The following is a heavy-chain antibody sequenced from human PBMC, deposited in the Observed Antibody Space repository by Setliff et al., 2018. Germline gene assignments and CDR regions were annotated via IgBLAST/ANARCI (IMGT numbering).Heavy chain of an antibody. CDR3: AHRGGYGADSLYYFDV. J-gene: IGHJ4*02. CDR1: GGSFSDYY. Sequence: SETLSLTCGASGGSFSDYYWSWIRQTPGKGLEWIGEINHSGSTKCNPSLKSRVTLSVDTPKDQFSLELTSVTAADAAVYYCAHRGGYGADSLYYFDVWGQGTLVTVSS. V-gene: IGHV4-34*01. CDR2: INHSGST. D-gene: IGHD3-10*01.